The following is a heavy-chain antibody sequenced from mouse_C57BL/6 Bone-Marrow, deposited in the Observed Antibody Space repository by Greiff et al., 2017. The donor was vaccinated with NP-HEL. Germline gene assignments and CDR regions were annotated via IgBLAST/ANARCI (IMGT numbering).Heavy chain of an antibody. D-gene: IGHD2-4*01. Sequence: VQLQQPGAELVRPGSSVKLSCKASGYTFTSYWMHWVKQRPIQGLEWIGNIDPSDSETHYNQKFKDKATLTVEKSSSTAYMQLSSLTSEDSAVYYCARENYDSPWFAYWGQGTLVTVSA. CDR3: ARENYDSPWFAY. V-gene: IGHV1-52*01. J-gene: IGHJ3*01. CDR2: IDPSDSET. CDR1: GYTFTSYW.